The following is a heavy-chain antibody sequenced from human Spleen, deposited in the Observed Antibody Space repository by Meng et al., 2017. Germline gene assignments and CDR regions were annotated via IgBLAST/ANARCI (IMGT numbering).Heavy chain of an antibody. V-gene: IGHV3-15*01. D-gene: IGHD3-9*01. CDR1: GFEFHHAY. Sequence: VQLVESGGDLVQRGGSLRLSCAGSGFEFHHAYMSWIRQAPGKGLEWVGRIKSHVDGATADYATPVTGRFGISRDDSKSTVYLQMSGLTTDDTGVYYCTWDDKAVSDYWGQGTLVTVSS. J-gene: IGHJ4*02. CDR3: TWDDKAVSDY. CDR2: IKSHVDGATA.